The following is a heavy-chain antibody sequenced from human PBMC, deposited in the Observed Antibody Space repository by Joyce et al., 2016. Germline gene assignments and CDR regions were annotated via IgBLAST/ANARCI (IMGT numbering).Heavy chain of an antibody. Sequence: QVQLVQSGAEVKKPGSSVKVSCKVSGGTFSRYAINWVRQAPGQGLEWMGGIIPTLGTTSRAQKFQGRVTITADESTSTAYMELGSLRSEDTGVYYCARARLPMIVLVDFQYWGQGTLVTVSS. V-gene: IGHV1-69*11. CDR2: IIPTLGTT. CDR3: ARARLPMIVLVDFQY. J-gene: IGHJ1*01. D-gene: IGHD3-22*01. CDR1: GGTFSRYA.